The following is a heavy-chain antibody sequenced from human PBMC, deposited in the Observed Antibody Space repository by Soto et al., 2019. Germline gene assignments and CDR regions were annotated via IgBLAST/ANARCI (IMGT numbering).Heavy chain of an antibody. CDR3: ARENYYDSSGSPNWFDP. V-gene: IGHV1-3*01. CDR1: GYTFTSYA. Sequence: VPSVKVSCKASGYTFTSYAMHWVRQAPGQRLEWMGWINAGNGNTKYSQKFQGRVTITRDTSASTAYMELSSLRSEDTAVYYCARENYYDSSGSPNWFDPWGQGTLVTVSS. CDR2: INAGNGNT. D-gene: IGHD3-22*01. J-gene: IGHJ5*02.